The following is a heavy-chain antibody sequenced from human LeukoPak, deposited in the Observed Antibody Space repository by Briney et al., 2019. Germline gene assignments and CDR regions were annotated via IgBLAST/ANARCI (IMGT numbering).Heavy chain of an antibody. Sequence: GGSLRLSCAASGFTFSDYSMNWVRQSPGKGLELVSSISSSSSFIYYVDSLKGRSTISRDNAKNSLYLQMNGPRAEDTAVYYCVRERYHGSGAPRYDYWGQGTLVTVSS. CDR3: VRERYHGSGAPRYDY. CDR2: ISSSSSFI. J-gene: IGHJ4*02. CDR1: GFTFSDYS. D-gene: IGHD3-10*01. V-gene: IGHV3-21*01.